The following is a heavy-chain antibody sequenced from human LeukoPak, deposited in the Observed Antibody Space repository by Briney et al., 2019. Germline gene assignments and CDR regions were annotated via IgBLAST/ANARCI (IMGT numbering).Heavy chain of an antibody. CDR2: IIPIFGTA. CDR3: ASGLYDSSGSNDY. CDR1: GGTFSSYA. J-gene: IGHJ4*02. D-gene: IGHD3-22*01. Sequence: SVKVSCKASGGTFSSYAICWVRQAPGQGLEWMGRIIPIFGTANYAQKFQGRVTITTDESTSTAYMELSSLRSEDTAVYYCASGLYDSSGSNDYWGQGTLVTVSS. V-gene: IGHV1-69*05.